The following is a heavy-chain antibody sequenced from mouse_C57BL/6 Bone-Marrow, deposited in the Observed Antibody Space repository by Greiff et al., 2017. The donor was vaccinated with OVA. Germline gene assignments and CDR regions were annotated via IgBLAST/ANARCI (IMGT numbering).Heavy chain of an antibody. J-gene: IGHJ2*01. CDR1: GFTFSSYA. Sequence: EVHLVESGEGLVKPGGSLKLSCAASGFTFSSYAMSWVRQTPEKRLEWVAYISSGGDYIYYADTVKGRFTISRDNARNTLYLQMSSLKSEDTAMYYCTRCSSDGYYFDDWGQGTTLTVSS. D-gene: IGHD2-3*01. CDR2: ISSGGDYI. CDR3: TRCSSDGYYFDD. V-gene: IGHV5-9-1*02.